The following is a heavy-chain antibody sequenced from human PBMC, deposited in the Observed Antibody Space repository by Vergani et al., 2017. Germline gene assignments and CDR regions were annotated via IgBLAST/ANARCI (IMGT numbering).Heavy chain of an antibody. CDR2: LSASDRRT. D-gene: IGHD2-21*01. V-gene: IGHV3-23*04. J-gene: IGHJ4*02. CDR1: GFTFIMHA. CDR3: ADLYGDDGFSPF. Sequence: EAQLVESGGGLVQPGGSLRLSCAASGFTFIMHAMSWVRQAPGKGLEWVSTLSASDRRTHYADSVKGRFTISRDDSKNTVYLQINSLRAEDTAFYYCADLYGDDGFSPFWGQGTLVTVSS.